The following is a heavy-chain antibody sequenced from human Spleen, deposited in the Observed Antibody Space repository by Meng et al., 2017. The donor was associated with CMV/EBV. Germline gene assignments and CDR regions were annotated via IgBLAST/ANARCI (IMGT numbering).Heavy chain of an antibody. Sequence: SVYTLSTSGVAWLLQSPGPGLDWLACISASNSNPHSALKFPPRVPMTTDTSTSTAHMEWRRLKSDDTAVYYCARVRGLVPAGPFDFWGQGTLVTVSS. J-gene: IGHJ4*02. D-gene: IGHD2-2*01. CDR2: ISASNSNP. CDR1: VYTLSTSG. CDR3: ARVRGLVPAGPFDF. V-gene: IGHV1-18*01.